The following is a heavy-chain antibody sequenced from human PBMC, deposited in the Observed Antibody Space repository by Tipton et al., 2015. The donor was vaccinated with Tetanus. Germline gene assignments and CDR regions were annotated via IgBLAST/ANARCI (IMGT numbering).Heavy chain of an antibody. CDR1: GGSVTSGSNY. J-gene: IGHJ3*02. V-gene: IGHV4-61*01. D-gene: IGHD6-6*01. CDR2: IFYRGST. Sequence: TLSLTCTVSGGSVTSGSNYWSWIRQPPGKGLEWIGYIFYRGSTNYNPSLRSRVTISVDTSKNQFSLKLSSVTAADTAVYYCARDSLEYTSSSAAFDIWGQGTMVTVSS. CDR3: ARDSLEYTSSSAAFDI.